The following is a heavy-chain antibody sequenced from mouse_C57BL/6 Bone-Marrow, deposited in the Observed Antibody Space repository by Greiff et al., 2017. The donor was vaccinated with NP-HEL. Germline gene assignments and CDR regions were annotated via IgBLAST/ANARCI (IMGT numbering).Heavy chain of an antibody. CDR2: IYPRDGST. J-gene: IGHJ4*01. D-gene: IGHD2-2*01. Sequence: LVESDAELVKPGASVKISCKVSGYTFTDHTIHWMKQRPEQGLEWIGYIYPRDGSTKYNEKFKGKATLTADKSSSTAYMQLNSLTSEDSAVYFCARGGLPLDYYAMDYWGQGTSVTVSS. CDR1: GYTFTDHT. V-gene: IGHV1-78*01. CDR3: ARGGLPLDYYAMDY.